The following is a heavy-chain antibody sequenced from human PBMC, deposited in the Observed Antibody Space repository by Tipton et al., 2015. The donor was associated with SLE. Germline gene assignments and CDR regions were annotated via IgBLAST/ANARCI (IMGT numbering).Heavy chain of an antibody. CDR2: IYFSGRT. D-gene: IGHD3-10*01. Sequence: TLSLTCTVSGVSFTSSSYYWGWIRQPPGKGLEWIGNIYFSGRTNYNPTLKSRVTMSVDTSKNQFSLKLSSVTAADTAVYYCARGISARGVIIIYYFDYWGQGTLVTVSS. J-gene: IGHJ4*02. V-gene: IGHV4-39*07. CDR1: GVSFTSSSYY. CDR3: ARGISARGVIIIYYFDY.